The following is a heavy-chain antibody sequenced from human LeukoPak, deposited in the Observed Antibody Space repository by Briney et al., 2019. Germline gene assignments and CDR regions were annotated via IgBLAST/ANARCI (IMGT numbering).Heavy chain of an antibody. Sequence: GGSLRLSCAASGFTFSSYGMSWVRQAPGKGREWVSGISGSGGSTYYVDSVKGRFTISRDNSKNTLYLQMNSLRAEDTAVYYCAKTIAWFYFDYWGQGTPVTVSS. J-gene: IGHJ4*02. V-gene: IGHV3-23*01. CDR1: GFTFSSYG. D-gene: IGHD3-10*01. CDR2: ISGSGGST. CDR3: AKTIAWFYFDY.